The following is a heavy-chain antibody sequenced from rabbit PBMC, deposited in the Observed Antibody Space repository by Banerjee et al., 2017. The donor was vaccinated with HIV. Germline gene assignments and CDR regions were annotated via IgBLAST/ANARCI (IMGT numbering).Heavy chain of an antibody. Sequence: QSLEESGGDLVKPGASLTLTCTASGFSFSSSYYMCWVRQAPGKGLEWIACIYAGSSGSTYYASWAKGRFTISKTSSTTVTLQMTSLTAADTATCFCARKNQYYYGMDLWGPGTLVTVS. CDR1: GFSFSSSYY. V-gene: IGHV1S40*01. CDR3: ARKNQYYYGMDL. J-gene: IGHJ6*01. CDR2: IYAGSSGST.